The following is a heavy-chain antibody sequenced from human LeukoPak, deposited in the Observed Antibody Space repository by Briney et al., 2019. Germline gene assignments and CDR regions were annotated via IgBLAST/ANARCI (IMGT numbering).Heavy chain of an antibody. J-gene: IGHJ3*02. Sequence: ASVKVSCKASGYTFTGYYIHWVRQAPGQGLEWMGWINPNSGGTNYAQKFQGRVTMTRDTSISTAYMELSRLRSDDTAVYYCAKVMGSGQWLVEREDFDIWGQGTMVTVSS. CDR1: GYTFTGYY. D-gene: IGHD6-19*01. V-gene: IGHV1-2*02. CDR3: AKVMGSGQWLVEREDFDI. CDR2: INPNSGGT.